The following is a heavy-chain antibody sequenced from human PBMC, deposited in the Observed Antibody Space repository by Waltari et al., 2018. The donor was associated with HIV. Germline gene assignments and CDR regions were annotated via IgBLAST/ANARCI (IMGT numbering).Heavy chain of an antibody. CDR3: ARLLVITASSIDY. CDR1: GSTFPGYY. J-gene: IGHJ4*02. Sequence: QVQLVQSGAEVQKPGASVKVSCKASGSTFPGYYIHWVRQAPGQGLEWMGRINPNSGGTNYAQKFQGRVTMTRDTSISTVYMELSRLKSDDTAVYYCARLLVITASSIDYWGQGTLVTVSS. D-gene: IGHD2-15*01. V-gene: IGHV1-2*06. CDR2: INPNSGGT.